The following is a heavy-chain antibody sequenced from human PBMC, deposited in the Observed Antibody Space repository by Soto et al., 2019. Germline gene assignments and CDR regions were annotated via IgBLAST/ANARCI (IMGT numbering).Heavy chain of an antibody. V-gene: IGHV4-59*01. J-gene: IGHJ4*02. D-gene: IGHD6-6*01. Sequence: WTWIRQPPGKGLEWIGCIFYNGATYYNPSLRSRLSISLHKSTNQFSLTLTSVTAADTAFYYCSREGVASRRGEVDYWGRETLVTVSS. CDR3: SREGVASRRGEVDY. CDR2: IFYNGAT.